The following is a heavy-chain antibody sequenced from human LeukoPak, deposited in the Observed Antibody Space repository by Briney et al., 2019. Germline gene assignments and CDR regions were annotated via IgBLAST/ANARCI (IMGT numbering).Heavy chain of an antibody. Sequence: PGGSLRLSCAGSGFTFSSFGMSWVRQAPGKGLEWVSGISGNGRSTYYADSVKGRFTISRDNSRNTLFLQMNSLRADDTVVYYCARRAGAYSHPYDYWGQGTLVTVSS. CDR1: GFTFSSFG. CDR2: ISGNGRST. CDR3: ARRAGAYSHPYDY. D-gene: IGHD4/OR15-4a*01. V-gene: IGHV3-23*01. J-gene: IGHJ4*02.